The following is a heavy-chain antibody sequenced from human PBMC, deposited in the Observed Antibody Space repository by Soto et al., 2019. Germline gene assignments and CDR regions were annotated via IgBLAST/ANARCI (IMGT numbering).Heavy chain of an antibody. CDR1: GFTFSSYW. Sequence: GGSLRLSCAASGFTFSSYWMSWVRQAPGKGLEWVANIKQDGSEKYYVDSVKGRFTISRDNAKNSLYLQMNSLRAEDTAVYYCALPTPRVLDAFDIWGQGTMVTVSS. V-gene: IGHV3-7*01. J-gene: IGHJ3*02. CDR3: ALPTPRVLDAFDI. D-gene: IGHD3-10*01. CDR2: IKQDGSEK.